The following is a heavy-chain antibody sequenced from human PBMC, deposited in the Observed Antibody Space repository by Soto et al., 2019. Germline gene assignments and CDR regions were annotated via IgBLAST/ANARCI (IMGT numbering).Heavy chain of an antibody. J-gene: IGHJ6*02. CDR2: IWYDGSNK. Sequence: PWGSLRLSCAASGFTFSSYGMHWVRQAPGKGLEWVAVIWYDGSNKYYADSVKGRFTISRDNSKNTLYLQMNSLRAEDTAVYYCARDRSEEIYYYYGMDVWGQGTTVTVSS. V-gene: IGHV3-33*01. CDR3: ARDRSEEIYYYYGMDV. CDR1: GFTFSSYG. D-gene: IGHD3-10*01.